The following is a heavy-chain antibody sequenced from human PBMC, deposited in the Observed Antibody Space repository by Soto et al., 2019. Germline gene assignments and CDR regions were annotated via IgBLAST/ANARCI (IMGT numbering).Heavy chain of an antibody. CDR2: IKQDGSEK. D-gene: IGHD3-10*01. CDR1: GFTFSSYW. J-gene: IGHJ4*02. CDR3: ARDDYYGSGSYGY. V-gene: IGHV3-7*04. Sequence: EVQLVESGGGLVQPGGSLRLSCAASGFTFSSYWMSWVRQAPGKGLEWVANIKQDGSEKYYVDSVKGRFTISRDNAKNSLYLQMNSLRAEDTAVYYCARDDYYGSGSYGYWGQGTLVTVSS.